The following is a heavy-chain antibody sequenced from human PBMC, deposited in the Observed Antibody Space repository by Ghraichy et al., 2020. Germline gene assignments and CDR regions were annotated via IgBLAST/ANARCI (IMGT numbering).Heavy chain of an antibody. CDR3: ARSVVGTNYYFDY. J-gene: IGHJ4*02. V-gene: IGHV1-3*01. D-gene: IGHD2-21*01. CDR1: GYTFTTYT. Sequence: ASVKVSCKASGYTFTTYTMHWVRQAPGQGLEWMGWINAGDVNTNYSQKFQGRVTITRDTSANTAYMELSSLRSEDTAVYYCARSVVGTNYYFDYWGRGTLVTVSS. CDR2: INAGDVNT.